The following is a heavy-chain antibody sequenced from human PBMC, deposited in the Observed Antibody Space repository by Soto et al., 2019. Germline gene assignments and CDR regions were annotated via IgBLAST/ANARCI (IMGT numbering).Heavy chain of an antibody. D-gene: IGHD1-1*01. Sequence: SETLSLTCTVSGGSISSSSYYWGWIRQPPGKGLEWIGSIYYSGSTYYNPSLKSRVTISVDTSKNQFSLKLSSVTAADTAVYYCARTTGTRDRYYYGMDVWGQGTTVTVSS. V-gene: IGHV4-39*01. CDR1: GGSISSSSYY. J-gene: IGHJ6*02. CDR2: IYYSGST. CDR3: ARTTGTRDRYYYGMDV.